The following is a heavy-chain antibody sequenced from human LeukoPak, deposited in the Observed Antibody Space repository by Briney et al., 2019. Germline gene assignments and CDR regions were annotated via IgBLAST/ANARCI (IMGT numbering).Heavy chain of an antibody. CDR1: GYTFTSYA. Sequence: ASVKVSCKASGYTFTSYAMHWVRQAPGQRLEWMGWINAGNGNTKYSQKFQGRATITRDTSASTAYMELSSLRSEDTAVYYCARGFRSVVVVPAAINYWGQGALVTVSS. CDR3: ARGFRSVVVVPAAINY. V-gene: IGHV1-3*01. D-gene: IGHD2-2*02. J-gene: IGHJ4*02. CDR2: INAGNGNT.